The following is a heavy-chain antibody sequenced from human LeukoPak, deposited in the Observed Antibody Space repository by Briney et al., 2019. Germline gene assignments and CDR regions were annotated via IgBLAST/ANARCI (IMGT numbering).Heavy chain of an antibody. J-gene: IGHJ4*02. CDR3: ARTDSSGYYYGPFDY. Sequence: SETLSLTCTVSGGSISSSSYYWGWIRQPPGKGLEWIGSIYYSGSTYYNPSLKSRVTISVDTSKNQFSLKLSFVTAADTAVYYCARTDSSGYYYGPFDYWGQGTLVTVSS. CDR2: IYYSGST. D-gene: IGHD3-22*01. CDR1: GGSISSSSYY. V-gene: IGHV4-39*07.